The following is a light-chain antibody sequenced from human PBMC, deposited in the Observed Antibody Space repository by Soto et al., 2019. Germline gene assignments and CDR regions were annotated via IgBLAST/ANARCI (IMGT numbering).Light chain of an antibody. CDR1: SSDVGSYNL. CDR3: CSYAGSSTLNV. CDR2: EVS. Sequence: QSALNQPASVSGSPGQSITISCTGTSSDVGSYNLVSWYQQHPGKAPKLMIYEVSKRPSGVSNRFSGSKSGNTASLTISGLQAEDEADYYCCSYAGSSTLNVFGTGTKSPS. V-gene: IGLV2-23*02. J-gene: IGLJ1*01.